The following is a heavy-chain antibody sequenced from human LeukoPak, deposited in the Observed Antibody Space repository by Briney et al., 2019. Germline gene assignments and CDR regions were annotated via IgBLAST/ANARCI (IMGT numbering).Heavy chain of an antibody. Sequence: GASVKVSCKASGYTFTGYYTHWVRQAPGQGLEWMGWINPNSGGTNYAQKFQGRVTMTRDTSISTAYMELSRLRSDDTAVYYCARDDYGDYGYFDYWGQGTLVTVSS. CDR3: ARDDYGDYGYFDY. CDR2: INPNSGGT. CDR1: GYTFTGYY. V-gene: IGHV1-2*02. J-gene: IGHJ4*02. D-gene: IGHD4-17*01.